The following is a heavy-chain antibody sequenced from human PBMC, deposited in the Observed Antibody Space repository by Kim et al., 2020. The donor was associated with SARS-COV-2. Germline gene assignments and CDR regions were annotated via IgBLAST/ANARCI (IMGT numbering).Heavy chain of an antibody. D-gene: IGHD6-19*01. Sequence: GGSLRLSCAASGFTFSSYGMHWVRQAPGKGLEWVAVISYDGSNKYYADSVKGRFTISRDNSKNTLYLQMNSLRAEDTAVYYCAKGGRMAGTVLIDYWGQGTLVTVSS. CDR3: AKGGRMAGTVLIDY. J-gene: IGHJ4*02. CDR1: GFTFSSYG. CDR2: ISYDGSNK. V-gene: IGHV3-30*18.